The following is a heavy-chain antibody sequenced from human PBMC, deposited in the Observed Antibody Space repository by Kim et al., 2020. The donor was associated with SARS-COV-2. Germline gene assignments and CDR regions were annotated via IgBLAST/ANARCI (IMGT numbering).Heavy chain of an antibody. V-gene: IGHV1-18*01. J-gene: IGHJ5*02. CDR1: GYTFTSYG. CDR2: ISAYNGNT. Sequence: ASVKVSCKASGYTFTSYGISWVRQAPGQGLEWMGWISAYNGNTNYAQKLQGRVTMTTDTSTSTAYMELRSLRSDDTAVYYCARDLGRGIAAALNWFDPWGQGTLVTVSS. D-gene: IGHD6-13*01. CDR3: ARDLGRGIAAALNWFDP.